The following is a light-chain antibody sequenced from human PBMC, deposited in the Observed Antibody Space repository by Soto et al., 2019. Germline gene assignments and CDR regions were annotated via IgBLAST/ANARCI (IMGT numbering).Light chain of an antibody. Sequence: DIQMTQSPSTLSASIGDRVTITCRASQSISGWLAWYQQKPGKAPKLLISDVSSLESGVPSRFSGSGSGTEFTLTISRLQHDDFAVYYCQQYHDYWTFGPGTKVEVK. CDR1: QSISGW. V-gene: IGKV1-5*01. J-gene: IGKJ1*01. CDR3: QQYHDYWT. CDR2: DVS.